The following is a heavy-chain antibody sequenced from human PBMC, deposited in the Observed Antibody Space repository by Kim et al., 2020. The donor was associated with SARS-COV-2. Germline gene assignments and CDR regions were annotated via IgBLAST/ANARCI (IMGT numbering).Heavy chain of an antibody. CDR3: ARGGPLDPFDI. Sequence: TTFTADAVEGRFGITRDDSKSTLYLQMNSLRADDTALYYCARGGPLDPFDIWGQGTMVTVSS. V-gene: IGHV3-23*01. J-gene: IGHJ3*02. CDR2: TT.